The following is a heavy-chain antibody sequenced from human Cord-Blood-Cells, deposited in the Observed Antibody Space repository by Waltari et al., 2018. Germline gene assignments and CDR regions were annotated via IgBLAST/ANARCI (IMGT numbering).Heavy chain of an antibody. D-gene: IGHD2-2*01. CDR1: GCHFTSCA. V-gene: IGHV3-23*01. Sequence: EVQLLESGGGLVQPGGALRITCPASGCHFTSCAMSWGRPAPVKRVEWVSCVCGIGGSTYYADSVKGRFTISRDNSKNTLYLQMNSLRAEDTAVYYCAHSDCSSTSCPVDYWGQGTLVTVSS. CDR2: VCGIGGST. J-gene: IGHJ4*02. CDR3: AHSDCSSTSCPVDY.